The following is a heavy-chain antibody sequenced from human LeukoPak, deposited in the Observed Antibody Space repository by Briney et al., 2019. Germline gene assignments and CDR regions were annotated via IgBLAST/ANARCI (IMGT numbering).Heavy chain of an antibody. CDR1: GFTFSDYN. Sequence: KSGGSLRLSCAASGFTFSDYNMRWIRQAPGKGLEWVSSISRSGSTKYYADSVKGRFTISRDNAKNTLYLQMNSLRAEDTAVYYCAKGTLGSCSHTTCYDFDYWGQGTLVTVSS. V-gene: IGHV3-11*01. CDR3: AKGTLGSCSHTTCYDFDY. D-gene: IGHD2-2*01. CDR2: ISRSGSTK. J-gene: IGHJ4*02.